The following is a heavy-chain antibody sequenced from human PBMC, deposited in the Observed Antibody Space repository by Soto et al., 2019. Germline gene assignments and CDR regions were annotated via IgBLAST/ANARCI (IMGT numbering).Heavy chain of an antibody. V-gene: IGHV4-34*01. CDR2: INHSGST. Sequence: QVQLQQWGAGLLKPSETLSLTCAVYGGSFSGYYWSWIRQPPGKGLEWIGEINHSGSTNYNPSLKSRFTISVDTSKNQFSLKLSSVTAADTAVYYCARELARWYFDLWGRGTLVTVSS. CDR3: ARELARWYFDL. J-gene: IGHJ2*01. CDR1: GGSFSGYY.